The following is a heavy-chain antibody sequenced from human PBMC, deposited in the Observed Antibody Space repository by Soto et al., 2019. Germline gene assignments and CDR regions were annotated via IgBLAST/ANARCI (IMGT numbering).Heavy chain of an antibody. CDR1: GGSISSSDYY. Sequence: SETLSLTCIVSGGSISSSDYYWGWVLHPPGKGLEWIGAVYYSGSTYYNPSLTGRVTISVDTSKNQFSLNLRSVTAADTAVYYCARQNGGFGYYFDYWGQGALVTVSS. V-gene: IGHV4-39*01. CDR3: ARQNGGFGYYFDY. CDR2: VYYSGST. D-gene: IGHD7-27*01. J-gene: IGHJ4*02.